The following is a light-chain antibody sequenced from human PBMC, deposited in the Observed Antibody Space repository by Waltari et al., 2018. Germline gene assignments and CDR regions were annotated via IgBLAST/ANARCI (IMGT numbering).Light chain of an antibody. J-gene: IGKJ4*01. CDR1: QTINKY. V-gene: IGKV1-39*01. CDR3: QQYYSTPHT. CDR2: VVS. Sequence: DIHMTQSPSSLSASVGDSVTITCRASQTINKYLNWYQQKPGKAPKVLISVVSYLHTGVPSRFSGSGSGTDFTLTISSLQAEDVAVYYCQQYYSTPHTFGGGTKVEI.